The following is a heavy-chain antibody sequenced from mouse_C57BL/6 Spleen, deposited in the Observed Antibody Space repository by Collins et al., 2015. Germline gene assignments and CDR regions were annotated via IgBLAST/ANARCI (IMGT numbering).Heavy chain of an antibody. J-gene: IGHJ2*01. V-gene: IGHV2-9-1*01. CDR2: IWTGGGT. CDR1: GFSLTSYS. Sequence: VSGFSLTSYSISWVRQPPGKGLEWLGVIWTGGGTNYNSALKSRLSISKDNSKSQVFLKMNSLQTDDTARYYCARGGAQALFDYWGQGTTLAVSS. D-gene: IGHD3-2*02. CDR3: ARGGAQALFDY.